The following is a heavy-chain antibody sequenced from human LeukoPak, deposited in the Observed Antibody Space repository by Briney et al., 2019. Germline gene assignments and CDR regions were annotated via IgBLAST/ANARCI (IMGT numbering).Heavy chain of an antibody. D-gene: IGHD2-2*01. CDR1: GFTFRNYG. Sequence: GSLRLSCAASGFTFRNYGMHWVRHAPGKGLEWVAVVSYDGYSQYYADSVKGRFTISRDNSKNTLFLQMNSLRTEDTAVYYCAREVVPAASNWFDPWGQGTLVTVSS. J-gene: IGHJ5*02. CDR3: AREVVPAASNWFDP. V-gene: IGHV3-30*03. CDR2: VSYDGYSQ.